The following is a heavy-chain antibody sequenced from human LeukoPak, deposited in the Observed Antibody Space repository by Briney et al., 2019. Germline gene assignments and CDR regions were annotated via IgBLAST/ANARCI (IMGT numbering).Heavy chain of an antibody. J-gene: IGHJ6*03. CDR2: ISGSGGST. Sequence: VGSLRLSCAASGFTFSSYAMSWVRQAPGKGLEWVSAISGSGGSTYYADSVKGRFTISRDNSKNTLYLQMNSLRAEDTAVYYCAKTGNTSWYYYYYMDVWGKGTTVTVSS. CDR1: GFTFSSYA. CDR3: AKTGNTSWYYYYYMDV. D-gene: IGHD2-2*01. V-gene: IGHV3-23*01.